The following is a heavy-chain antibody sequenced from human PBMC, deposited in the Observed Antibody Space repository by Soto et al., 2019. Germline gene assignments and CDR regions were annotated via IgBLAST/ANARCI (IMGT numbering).Heavy chain of an antibody. J-gene: IGHJ3*02. D-gene: IGHD1-26*01. CDR1: GFTFSSYA. CDR3: ARGEI. V-gene: IGHV3-7*01. Sequence: GSLRLSCAASGFTFSSYAMSWVRQAPGKGLEWVANINQDGSEKYYVDSVRGRFTISRDNAKNSLYLQMNSLRAEDTAVYYCARGEIWGLGTMVTVSS. CDR2: INQDGSEK.